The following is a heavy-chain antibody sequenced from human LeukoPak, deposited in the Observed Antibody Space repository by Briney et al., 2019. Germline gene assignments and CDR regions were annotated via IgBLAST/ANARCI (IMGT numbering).Heavy chain of an antibody. CDR3: ARDLVGPARVYYGSGSFGLSDY. D-gene: IGHD3-10*01. Sequence: SETLSLTCTVSGGSIRTYYWSWIRQPPGKGLEWIGFIYYSGSTKYNPSLKSRVTISVDTSKNQFSLKLSSVTAADTAVYYCARDLVGPARVYYGSGSFGLSDYWGQGTLVTVSS. CDR1: GGSIRTYY. CDR2: IYYSGST. J-gene: IGHJ4*02. V-gene: IGHV4-59*01.